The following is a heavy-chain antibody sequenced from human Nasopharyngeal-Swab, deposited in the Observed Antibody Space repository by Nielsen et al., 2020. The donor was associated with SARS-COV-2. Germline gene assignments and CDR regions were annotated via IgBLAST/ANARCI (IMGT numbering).Heavy chain of an antibody. Sequence: GESLKIPRAASGFTFSSYAMNWVRQASGKGLERVSSISSSSSYIYYADSVKGRFTISRDNAKNSLYLQMNSLRAEDTAVYYCASFLRGQWLADNYYYYGMDVWGQGTTVTVSS. CDR3: ASFLRGQWLADNYYYYGMDV. J-gene: IGHJ6*02. V-gene: IGHV3-21*01. CDR1: GFTFSSYA. CDR2: ISSSSSYI. D-gene: IGHD6-19*01.